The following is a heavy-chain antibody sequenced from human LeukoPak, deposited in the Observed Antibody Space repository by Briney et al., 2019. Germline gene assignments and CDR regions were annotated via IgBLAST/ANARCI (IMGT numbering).Heavy chain of an antibody. Sequence: GGSLRLSCAASGFTFSSYAMSWVRQAPGKGLEWVSATGGDGTSAYFGDSVRGRFTISKDNSKNTLYLQMNSLRGDDTAIYYCAIGSSGRYPAFRYSDYWGPGTLVTVSS. V-gene: IGHV3-23*01. CDR2: TGGDGTSA. D-gene: IGHD1-26*01. CDR3: AIGSSGRYPAFRYSDY. J-gene: IGHJ4*02. CDR1: GFTFSSYA.